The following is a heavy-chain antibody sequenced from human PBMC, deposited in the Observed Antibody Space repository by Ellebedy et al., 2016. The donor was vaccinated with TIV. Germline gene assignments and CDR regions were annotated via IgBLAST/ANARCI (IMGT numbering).Heavy chain of an antibody. CDR1: GDSVSSNSAV. J-gene: IGHJ5*02. CDR3: ARTNDAAGEFDP. D-gene: IGHD6-13*01. V-gene: IGHV6-1*01. Sequence: SQTLSLTCVISGDSVSSNSAVWNWIRQSPSRGLEWLGRTYYRSRWYNDYAVSVKSRITINPDTSKNQFSLHLNSVTPEDTAVYYCARTNDAAGEFDPWGQGTLVTVSS. CDR2: TYYRSRWYN.